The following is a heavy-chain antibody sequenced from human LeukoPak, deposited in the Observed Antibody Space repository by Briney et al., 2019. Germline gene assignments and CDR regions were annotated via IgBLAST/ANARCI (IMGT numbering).Heavy chain of an antibody. V-gene: IGHV3-7*01. CDR2: IKHDGNEK. J-gene: IGHJ4*02. Sequence: PGGSLRLSCAASGFTFSSSWMAWVRQAPGKGLEWVANIKHDGNEKYYVDSVKGRFTISRDNAKNSLYLEMNSLRADDTAVYYCAGMDHFAYWGQGTLVTVSS. CDR1: GFTFSSSW. D-gene: IGHD3/OR15-3a*01. CDR3: AGMDHFAY.